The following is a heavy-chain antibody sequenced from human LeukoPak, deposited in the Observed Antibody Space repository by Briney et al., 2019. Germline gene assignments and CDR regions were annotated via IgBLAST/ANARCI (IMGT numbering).Heavy chain of an antibody. CDR3: ARTSITPTN. Sequence: SQTLSLTCAISGDSVSSNSAVWNWIRQSPSRGLEWLGRTYYRAKWYNDYAVSVKSRITINPDTSKNQFSLLLNSVTPEDTAVHYCARTSITPTNWGQGTLVAVSS. V-gene: IGHV6-1*01. CDR1: GDSVSSNSAV. D-gene: IGHD2-21*02. J-gene: IGHJ4*02. CDR2: TYYRAKWYN.